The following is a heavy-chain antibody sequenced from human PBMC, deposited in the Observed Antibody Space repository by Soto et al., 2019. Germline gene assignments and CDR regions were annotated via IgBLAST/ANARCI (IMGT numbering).Heavy chain of an antibody. Sequence: PSETLSLTCNVSGASVSHGYWSWIRQPPGKGLEWIGYIYHSGSTYYNPSLKSRVTISVDRSKNQFSLKLSSVTAADTAVYYCARGVVDYYDSSGYYFSPYYFDYWGQGTLVTVSS. D-gene: IGHD3-22*01. J-gene: IGHJ4*02. CDR1: GASVSHGY. CDR3: ARGVVDYYDSSGYYFSPYYFDY. V-gene: IGHV4-30-2*01. CDR2: IYHSGST.